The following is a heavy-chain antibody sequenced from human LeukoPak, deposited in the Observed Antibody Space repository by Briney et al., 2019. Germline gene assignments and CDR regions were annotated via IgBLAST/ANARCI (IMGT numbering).Heavy chain of an antibody. CDR3: ARVVGGYLDY. V-gene: IGHV3-21*01. D-gene: IGHD3-22*01. CDR2: ISGSSSYI. J-gene: IGHJ4*02. Sequence: GGSLRLSCAASGFTFSSYSMNWVRQAPGKGLEWVSSISGSSSYIYYADSVKGRFTISRDNAKNSLYLQMNSLRAEDTAVYYCARVVGGYLDYWGQGTLVTVSS. CDR1: GFTFSSYS.